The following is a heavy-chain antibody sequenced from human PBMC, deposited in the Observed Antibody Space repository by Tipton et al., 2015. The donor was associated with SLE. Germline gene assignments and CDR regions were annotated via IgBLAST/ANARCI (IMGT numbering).Heavy chain of an antibody. D-gene: IGHD1-26*01. CDR1: GFSFSDYA. Sequence: SLRLSCAASGFSFSDYAMHWVRQAPGKGLEWVAVMSYDGTYKYNADSVKGRFTISRDNSKSTLYLQMNSLRAEDTAVYYCARDHFAGATYYYYYYMDVWGKGTTVTVSS. J-gene: IGHJ6*03. CDR2: MSYDGTYK. CDR3: ARDHFAGATYYYYYYMDV. V-gene: IGHV3-30-3*01.